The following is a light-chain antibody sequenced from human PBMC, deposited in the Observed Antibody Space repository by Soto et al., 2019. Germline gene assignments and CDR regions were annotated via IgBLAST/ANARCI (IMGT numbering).Light chain of an antibody. CDR2: GPS. CDR3: QQYNNWPPWT. J-gene: IGKJ1*01. V-gene: IGKV3-15*01. CDR1: PSVSCN. Sequence: DIVMTQSPSTLSVSPGERATLSCRASPSVSCNLAWYQQKPGQAPRPLIYGPSTRATGIPPRFSGSESGTEFDLTISSRQPQDFAVYYCQQYNNWPPWTFGQGTKVQIK.